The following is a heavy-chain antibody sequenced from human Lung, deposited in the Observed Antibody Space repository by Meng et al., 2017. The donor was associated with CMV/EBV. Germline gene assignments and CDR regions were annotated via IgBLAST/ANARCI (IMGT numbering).Heavy chain of an antibody. J-gene: IGHJ4*02. Sequence: QLQESGPGLVKPSVTLSLTCVVSGGSISSSYWWTWVRQSPGKGLEWIGEMYHSGTTNYNPSLKSRVTISMGKSNNQLSLKLNSVTAADTAVYYCATQESRDGHNPYWGQGTLVTVSS. V-gene: IGHV4-4*02. D-gene: IGHD5-24*01. CDR2: MYHSGTT. CDR1: GGSISSSYW. CDR3: ATQESRDGHNPY.